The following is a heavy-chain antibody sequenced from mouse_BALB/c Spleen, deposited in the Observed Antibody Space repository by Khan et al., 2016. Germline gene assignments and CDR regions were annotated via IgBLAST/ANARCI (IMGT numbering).Heavy chain of an antibody. CDR1: GYTFTNYG. V-gene: IGHV9-3*02. Sequence: LVESGPELKKPGETVKISCKASGYTFTNYGMNWVKQAPGKGLKWMGWINTNTGEPTYAEEFKGRFAFSLETSASTAYLQINNLKNEDTATYFCAEDYYGSNWCAYWGQGTLVTVSA. CDR2: INTNTGEP. CDR3: AEDYYGSNWCAY. J-gene: IGHJ3*01. D-gene: IGHD1-1*01.